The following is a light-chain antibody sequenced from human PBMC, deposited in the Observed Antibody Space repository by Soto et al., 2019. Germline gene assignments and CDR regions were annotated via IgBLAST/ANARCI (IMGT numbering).Light chain of an antibody. CDR3: SSYTTTRTRV. J-gene: IGLJ2*01. Sequence: QSALTQPASVSASPGQSITISCTGTSSDIGGYNPVSWYQQHPGKAPQLMIYDVSYRPSGISSRFSGSKSGNTASLTISGLQAEDEADYYCSSYTTTRTRVFGGGTKVTVL. V-gene: IGLV2-14*01. CDR2: DVS. CDR1: SSDIGGYNP.